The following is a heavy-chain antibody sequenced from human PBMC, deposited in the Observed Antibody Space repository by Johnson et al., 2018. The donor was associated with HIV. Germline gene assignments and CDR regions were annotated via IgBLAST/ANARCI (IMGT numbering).Heavy chain of an antibody. CDR2: IGTAGDT. J-gene: IGHJ3*02. CDR3: ATDNWNYGGSAFDI. D-gene: IGHD1-7*01. CDR1: GFSFDDYA. V-gene: IGHV3-13*01. Sequence: VQLVESGGDLIQPGGSLRLSCAASGFSFDDYAMHWVRQATGKGLEWVSGIGTAGDTYYPGSVKGRFTISRDASKNTLYLQMNSLKTEDTAVYYCATDNWNYGGSAFDIWGRGTMVTVSS.